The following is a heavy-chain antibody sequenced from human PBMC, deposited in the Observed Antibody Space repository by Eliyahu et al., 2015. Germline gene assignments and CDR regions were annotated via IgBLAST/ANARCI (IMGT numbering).Heavy chain of an antibody. Sequence: EVQLVESGGGLVQPGGXLRXSCAASGXPXXXYWMSWVRQAPGKGLEWVANIKQDGSEKYYVDSVKGRFTISRDNAKNSLYLQMNSLRAEDTAVYYCAREGGFLEWLSPLGMDVWGQGTTVTVSS. CDR1: GXPXXXYW. CDR2: IKQDGSEK. V-gene: IGHV3-7*01. J-gene: IGHJ6*02. CDR3: AREGGFLEWLSPLGMDV. D-gene: IGHD3-3*01.